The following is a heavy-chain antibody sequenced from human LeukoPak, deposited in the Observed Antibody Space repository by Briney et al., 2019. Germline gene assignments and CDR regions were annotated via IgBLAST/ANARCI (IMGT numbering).Heavy chain of an antibody. J-gene: IGHJ4*02. V-gene: IGHV4-34*01. CDR3: AANRADGFDY. Sequence: SETLSLTCAVYGGSFSGYYWSWIRQPPGKGLEWIGEINHSGSTNYSPSLKSRVTISVDTSKNQFSLKLSSVTAADTAVYYCAANRADGFDYWGQGTLVTVSS. CDR2: INHSGST. D-gene: IGHD1-14*01. CDR1: GGSFSGYY.